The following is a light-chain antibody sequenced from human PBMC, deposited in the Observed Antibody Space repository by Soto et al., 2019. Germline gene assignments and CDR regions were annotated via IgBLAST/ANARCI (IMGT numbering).Light chain of an antibody. CDR2: DAS. CDR1: QDISNY. V-gene: IGKV1-33*01. CDR3: QQYDNLPIT. J-gene: IGKJ5*01. Sequence: DIQLTQSPSSLSASVGARVTITCPASQDISNYLNWYQQKPGKAPKLLIYDASNLETGVPSRFSGSGSGTDFTFTISSLQPEDIATYYCQQYDNLPITFGQGTRLEIK.